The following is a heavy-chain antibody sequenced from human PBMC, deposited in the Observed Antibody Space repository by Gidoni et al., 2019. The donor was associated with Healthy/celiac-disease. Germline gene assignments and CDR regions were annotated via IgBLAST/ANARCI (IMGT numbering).Heavy chain of an antibody. CDR1: GFPFSRYA. J-gene: IGHJ2*01. CDR3: AKVPIAVAGTSYFDL. Sequence: EVQLLESGGGLVQPGGSLRLSCAASGFPFSRYAMSWVRQAPGKGLEWVSAISGSGGSTYYADSVKGRFTISRDNSKNTLYLQMNSLRAEDTAVYYCAKVPIAVAGTSYFDLWGRGTLVTVSS. CDR2: ISGSGGST. D-gene: IGHD6-19*01. V-gene: IGHV3-23*01.